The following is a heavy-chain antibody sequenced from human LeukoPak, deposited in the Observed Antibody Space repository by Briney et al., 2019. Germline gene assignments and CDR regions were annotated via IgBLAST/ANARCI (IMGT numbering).Heavy chain of an antibody. V-gene: IGHV3-48*04. D-gene: IGHD5-18*01. CDR2: ISSSSSTI. J-gene: IGHJ4*02. Sequence: GGSLRLSCAASGFTFSSYSMNWVRQAPGKGLEWVSYISSSSSTIYYADSVKGRFTISRDNAKNSLYLQMNSLRAEDTAVYYCATEARGQLWTPFDYWGQGTLVTVSS. CDR1: GFTFSSYS. CDR3: ATEARGQLWTPFDY.